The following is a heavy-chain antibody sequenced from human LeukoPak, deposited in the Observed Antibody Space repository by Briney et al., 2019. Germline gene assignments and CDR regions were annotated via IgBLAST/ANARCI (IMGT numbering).Heavy chain of an antibody. CDR3: ARGGRAYYDSSGYDYYFDY. CDR2: IKQDGSEK. V-gene: IGHV3-7*01. CDR1: GFTFSSYW. Sequence: GGSLRLSCAASGFTFSSYWMSWVRQAPGKGREWVANIKQDGSEKYYVDSVKGRFTISRDNAKNSLYLQMNSLRAEDTAVYYCARGGRAYYDSSGYDYYFDYWGQGTLVTVSS. D-gene: IGHD3-22*01. J-gene: IGHJ4*02.